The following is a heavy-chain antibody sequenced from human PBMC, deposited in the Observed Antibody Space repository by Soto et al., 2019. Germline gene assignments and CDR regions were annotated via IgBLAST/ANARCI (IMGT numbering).Heavy chain of an antibody. V-gene: IGHV3-30-3*01. J-gene: IGHJ4*02. CDR1: GFSFNTYS. Sequence: LRLSCAASGFSFNTYSMHWVRQAPGRGLEWVAVISYDGSNKFYADSVKGRFTISRDNSKNTLYLEMNSLRGEDTAVYYCAKVSPMGYFFDFWGQGTMVTVSS. CDR3: AKVSPMGYFFDF. CDR2: ISYDGSNK.